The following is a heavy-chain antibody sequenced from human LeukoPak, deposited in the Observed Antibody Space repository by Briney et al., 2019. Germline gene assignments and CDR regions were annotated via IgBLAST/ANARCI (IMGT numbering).Heavy chain of an antibody. J-gene: IGHJ6*02. CDR2: IYYSGST. CDR1: GGSISSYY. Sequence: WETLSLTCTVSGGSISSYYWSWIRQPPGKGLEWIGYIYYSGSTNYNPSLKSRVTISVDTSKNQFSLKLSSVTAADTAVYYCARDPTPDYGMDVWGQGTTVTVSS. V-gene: IGHV4-59*01. CDR3: ARDPTPDYGMDV.